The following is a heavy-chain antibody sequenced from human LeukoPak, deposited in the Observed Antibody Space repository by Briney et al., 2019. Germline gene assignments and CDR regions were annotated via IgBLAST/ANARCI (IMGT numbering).Heavy chain of an antibody. J-gene: IGHJ4*02. CDR2: ISSSSSFI. CDR1: GFTLSSYS. D-gene: IGHD5-24*01. CDR3: TRTLQSVRDGYKSFDS. V-gene: IGHV3-21*01. Sequence: GGSLRLSCAASGFTLSSYSMTWVRQAPGKGLEWVTYISSSSSFIYYADSVKGRFTISRDNAKNSLFLQMNSLRAEDTAVYYCTRTLQSVRDGYKSFDSWGQGTLVTVSS.